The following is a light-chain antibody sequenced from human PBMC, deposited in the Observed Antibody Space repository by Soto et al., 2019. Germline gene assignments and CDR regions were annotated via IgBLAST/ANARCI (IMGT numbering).Light chain of an antibody. CDR2: EVN. J-gene: IGLJ1*01. CDR1: SSDVGGYNY. V-gene: IGLV2-8*01. CDR3: SSYVSGNNFV. Sequence: QSALTQPPSASGSPGQSVTISCTGTSSDVGGYNYVSWYQQHPGKAPELMIYEVNKRPSGVPDRFSGSKSSNTASLTVSGLQAEDEADYYCSSYVSGNNFVFGTGTKLTVL.